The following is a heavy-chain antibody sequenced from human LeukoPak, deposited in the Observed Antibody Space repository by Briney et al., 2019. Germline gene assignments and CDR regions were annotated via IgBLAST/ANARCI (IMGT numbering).Heavy chain of an antibody. CDR1: GGSFSGYY. J-gene: IGHJ4*02. D-gene: IGHD3-22*01. Sequence: SETLSLTCAVYGGSFSGYYWSWIRQPPGKGLEWIGEINHSGSTNYNPSLKSRVTISVDTSKNQFSLNLSSVTAADTAVYFCARHSYYYDNSGYYYYFDDWGQGTLVTVSS. CDR2: INHSGST. CDR3: ARHSYYYDNSGYYYYFDD. V-gene: IGHV4-34*01.